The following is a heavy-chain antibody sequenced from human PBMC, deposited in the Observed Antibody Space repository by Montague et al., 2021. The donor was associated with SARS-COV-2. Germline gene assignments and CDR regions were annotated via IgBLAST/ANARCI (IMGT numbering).Heavy chain of an antibody. D-gene: IGHD3-10*01. CDR3: ARAAQKQYVLLWFGELLHDAFDI. V-gene: IGHV3-30-3*01. Sequence: SLRLSCAASGFTFSSYAMHWVRQAPGKGLEWVAVLSYDGSNQYYADSAXVQFTISRDNSKTTLYLQLHSLRAEDTAVYYCARAAQKQYVLLWFGELLHDAFDIWGQGTMVTVSS. CDR1: GFTFSSYA. CDR2: LSYDGSNQ. J-gene: IGHJ3*02.